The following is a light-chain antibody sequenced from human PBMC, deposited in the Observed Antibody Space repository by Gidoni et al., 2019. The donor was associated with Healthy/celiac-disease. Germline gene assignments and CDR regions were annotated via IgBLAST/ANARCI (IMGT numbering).Light chain of an antibody. Sequence: ELVMTPSPATLSVSPGEGATLSCRASQSVSSNLAWYQQKPGQAPRLLIYGASTRATGIPARCSGSGSGTEFTLTISSLQSEDFAVYYCQQYNNWPPYTFXQXTKLEIK. CDR3: QQYNNWPPYT. V-gene: IGKV3-15*01. J-gene: IGKJ2*01. CDR2: GAS. CDR1: QSVSSN.